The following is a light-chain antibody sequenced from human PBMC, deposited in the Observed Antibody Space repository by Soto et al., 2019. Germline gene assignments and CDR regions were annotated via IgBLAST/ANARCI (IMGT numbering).Light chain of an antibody. CDR2: GAS. CDR1: QSVSSSY. Sequence: EIVLTQSPGTLSLSPGERATLSCRASQSVSSSYLAWYQQKPGQAPMLLIYGASSKATGIPARFSGSGSGTDFTLTISRLEPEDFAVYYCQQYGSSPPITFGQGTRLEIK. V-gene: IGKV3-20*01. J-gene: IGKJ5*01. CDR3: QQYGSSPPIT.